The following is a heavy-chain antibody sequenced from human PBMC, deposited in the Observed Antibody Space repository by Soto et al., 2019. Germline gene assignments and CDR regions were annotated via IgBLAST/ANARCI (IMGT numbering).Heavy chain of an antibody. Sequence: SETLSLTCTVSGGSISSYYWSWIRQPAGKGLEWIGRIYTSGSTNYNPSLKSRVTMSVDTSKNQFSLKLSSVTAADTAVCYCARDSRGAPPYYYYYGMDVWGQGTTVTVSS. D-gene: IGHD2-2*01. J-gene: IGHJ6*02. CDR3: ARDSRGAPPYYYYYGMDV. CDR1: GGSISSYY. CDR2: IYTSGST. V-gene: IGHV4-4*07.